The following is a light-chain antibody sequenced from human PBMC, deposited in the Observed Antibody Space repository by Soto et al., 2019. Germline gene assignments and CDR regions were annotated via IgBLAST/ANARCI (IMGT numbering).Light chain of an antibody. J-gene: IGLJ2*01. CDR3: SSYTSGSTLVV. CDR2: DVS. V-gene: IGLV2-14*03. CDR1: SSDVGGYKY. Sequence: QSALTQPASVSGSPGLSITISCTGTSSDVGGYKYVSWYQHHPGKAPKLIIYDVSNGPSGVSTRFSGSKSGNTASLTISGLQAEDEADYYCSSYTSGSTLVVFGGGTKLTVL.